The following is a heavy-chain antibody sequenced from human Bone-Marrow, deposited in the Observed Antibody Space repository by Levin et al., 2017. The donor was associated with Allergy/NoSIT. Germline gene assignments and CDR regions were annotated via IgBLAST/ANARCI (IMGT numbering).Heavy chain of an antibody. CDR1: GSSFTNCG. Sequence: LSLTCAASGSSFTNCGMHWVRQAPGKGLEWVAPISYDGSDKYYADSVKGRFTISRDNSKNTLFLQMSSLRAEDTAVYYCAKDTFYYDVSGAFDDWGQGTLVTVSS. CDR2: ISYDGSDK. J-gene: IGHJ4*02. D-gene: IGHD3-22*01. CDR3: AKDTFYYDVSGAFDD. V-gene: IGHV3-30*18.